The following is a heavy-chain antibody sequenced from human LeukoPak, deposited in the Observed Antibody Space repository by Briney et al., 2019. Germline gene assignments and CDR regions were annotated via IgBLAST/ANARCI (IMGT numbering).Heavy chain of an antibody. CDR3: ARDRSYSSSCLDY. Sequence: SETLSLTCTVSGGSISSSSYYWGWIRQPPGKGLEWIGSIYYSGSTYYNPSLKSRVTISVDTSKNQFSLKLSSVTAADTAVYYCARDRSYSSSCLDYWGQGTLVTVSS. CDR1: GGSISSSSYY. D-gene: IGHD6-13*01. CDR2: IYYSGST. J-gene: IGHJ4*02. V-gene: IGHV4-39*02.